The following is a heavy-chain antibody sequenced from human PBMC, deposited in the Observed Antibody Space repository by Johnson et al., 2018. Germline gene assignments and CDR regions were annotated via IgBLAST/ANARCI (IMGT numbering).Heavy chain of an antibody. V-gene: IGHV4-59*01. Sequence: QVQLQESGPGLVKPSETLSLTCTVSGASIRNFYWSWIRQPPGKGLEWIGYSFYSGSTTYNPSLKSRVTISVDTSKNQVSLNLSSVTAADTGVYFCTRYCSGSSCYGAASDIWGQGTVVTVSS. CDR3: TRYCSGSSCYGAASDI. CDR2: SFYSGST. CDR1: GASIRNFY. J-gene: IGHJ3*02. D-gene: IGHD2-15*01.